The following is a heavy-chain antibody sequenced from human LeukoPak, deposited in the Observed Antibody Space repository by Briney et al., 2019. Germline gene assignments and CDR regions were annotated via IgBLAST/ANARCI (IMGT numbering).Heavy chain of an antibody. J-gene: IGHJ3*02. V-gene: IGHV3-23*01. CDR2: VSDSGGST. D-gene: IGHD3-22*01. Sequence: GGSLRLSCAASGFSFSSSAMSWVRQAPGKGLEWVSVVSDSGGSTYYADSVKGRFTISRDNARNSLYLQMNSLRAEDTAVYYCARGASYYYESKPYDAFDIWGQGTMVTVSS. CDR3: ARGASYYYESKPYDAFDI. CDR1: GFSFSSSA.